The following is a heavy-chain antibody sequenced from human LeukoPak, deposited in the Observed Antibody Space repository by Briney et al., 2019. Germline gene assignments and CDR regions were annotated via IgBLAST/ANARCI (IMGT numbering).Heavy chain of an antibody. J-gene: IGHJ4*02. D-gene: IGHD2-8*01. CDR2: VFRLQTVRT. Sequence: PSETLSLTCTVSDSPITSTYYWAWFRQPPGKGLEWIATVFRLQTVRTFNNPSLESRVTVSLDPSQNQFSLNLTSVTAADTALYFCARVLHAPYLIDSWGQGTLATVSS. V-gene: IGHV4-38-2*02. CDR1: DSPITSTYY. CDR3: ARVLHAPYLIDS.